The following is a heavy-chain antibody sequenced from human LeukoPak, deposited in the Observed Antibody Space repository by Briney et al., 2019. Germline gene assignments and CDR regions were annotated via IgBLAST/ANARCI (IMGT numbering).Heavy chain of an antibody. Sequence: GGSLRLSCAASGFDFSIYSVDWVRQAPGKGLEWIAYIKSNSDTIYYADSVRGRFTISRDKAKNSLYLQMNSLRAEDTAVYYCARERGYCSGPTCYGFDYWGQGTLVTVSS. V-gene: IGHV3-48*01. CDR3: ARERGYCSGPTCYGFDY. J-gene: IGHJ4*02. D-gene: IGHD2-2*01. CDR1: GFDFSIYS. CDR2: IKSNSDTI.